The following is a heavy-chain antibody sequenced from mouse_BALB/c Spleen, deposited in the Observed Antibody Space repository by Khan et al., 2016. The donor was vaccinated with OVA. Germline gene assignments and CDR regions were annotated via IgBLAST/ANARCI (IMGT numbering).Heavy chain of an antibody. CDR2: ISSGSSAI. CDR3: ARSYWAY. V-gene: IGHV5-17*02. J-gene: IGHJ3*01. Sequence: EVQLMESGGGLVQPGGSQKLSCAASGFTFSSFGMHWVRQAPEKGLEWVAYISSGSSAIYYADTVKGRFTISRDNPKNTLFLQMTSLRSEDTAMYYCARSYWAYWGQGTLVTVSA. D-gene: IGHD2-12*01. CDR1: GFTFSSFG.